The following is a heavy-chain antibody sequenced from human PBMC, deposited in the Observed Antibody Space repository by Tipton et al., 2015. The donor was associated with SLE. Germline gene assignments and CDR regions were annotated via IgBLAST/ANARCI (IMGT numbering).Heavy chain of an antibody. Sequence: GSLRLSCAASGFTFSSYGMHWVRQAPGKGLEWVAFIRYDGSNKYYADSVKGRFTISRDNSKNTLYLQMNSLRAEDTAVYYCVEYSSSSGAFDIWGQGTMVTVSS. CDR2: IRYDGSNK. CDR1: GFTFSSYG. D-gene: IGHD6-6*01. CDR3: VEYSSSSGAFDI. V-gene: IGHV3-30*02. J-gene: IGHJ3*02.